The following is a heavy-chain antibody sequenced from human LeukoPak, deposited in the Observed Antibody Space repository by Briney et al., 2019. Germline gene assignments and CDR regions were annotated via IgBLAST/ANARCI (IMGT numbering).Heavy chain of an antibody. CDR2: ISGSGGST. V-gene: IGHV3-23*01. CDR1: GFTFSSYA. CDR3: ARTSGYSYGYEFDY. Sequence: GSLRLSCAASGFTFSSYAMSWVRQAPGKGLEWVSAISGSGGSTYYADSVKGRFTISRDNSKNTLYLQMNSLRAEDTAVYYCARTSGYSYGYEFDYWGQGTLVTVSS. D-gene: IGHD5-18*01. J-gene: IGHJ4*02.